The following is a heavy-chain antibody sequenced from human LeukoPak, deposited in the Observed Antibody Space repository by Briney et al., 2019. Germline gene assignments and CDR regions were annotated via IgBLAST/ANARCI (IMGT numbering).Heavy chain of an antibody. J-gene: IGHJ4*02. D-gene: IGHD3-22*01. CDR3: ARNIGSYYYDSSFDY. CDR1: GYTFTGYY. Sequence: GASVKVSCKASGYTFTGYYMHWVRQAPGQGPEWMGRINPNSGGTNYAQKFQGRVTMTRDTSISTAYMELSRLRSDDTAVYYCARNIGSYYYDSSFDYWGQGTLVTVSS. V-gene: IGHV1-2*06. CDR2: INPNSGGT.